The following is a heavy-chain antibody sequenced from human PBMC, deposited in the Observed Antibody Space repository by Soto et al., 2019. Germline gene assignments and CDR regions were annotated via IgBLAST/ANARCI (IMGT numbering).Heavy chain of an antibody. Sequence: ASVKVSCKASGYTFTSYGISWVRQAPGQGLEWMGWISAYNGNTNYAQKLQGRVTMTTDTSTSTAYMELRSLRFDDTAVYYCARDVSMAVESKVAVATDYWGQGTLVTVSS. CDR1: GYTFTSYG. V-gene: IGHV1-18*01. D-gene: IGHD5-12*01. CDR2: ISAYNGNT. J-gene: IGHJ4*02. CDR3: ARDVSMAVESKVAVATDY.